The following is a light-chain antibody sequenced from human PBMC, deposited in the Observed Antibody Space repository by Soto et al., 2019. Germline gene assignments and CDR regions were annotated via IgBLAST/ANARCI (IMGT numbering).Light chain of an antibody. V-gene: IGLV2-8*01. CDR3: CSYAGSNNML. J-gene: IGLJ2*01. CDR1: SSDVGGYNY. Sequence: QSVLTQPPSASGSPGQSVTISCAGTSSDVGGYNYVSWYQQHTGKAPKLMIYEVSKRPSGVPDRFSGSKSGNTSSLTVSGLQAEDEADYYCCSYAGSNNMLFGGGTKLTVL. CDR2: EVS.